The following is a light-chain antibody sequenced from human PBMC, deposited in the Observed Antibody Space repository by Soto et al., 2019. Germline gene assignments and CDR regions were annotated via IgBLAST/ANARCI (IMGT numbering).Light chain of an antibody. CDR2: EAS. Sequence: EIVLTQSPATLSASPGERATLSCRASQTVGVRLAWYQHKPGQAPRLLIYEASNRAAGVPGRFSGSGSGTDLTLTISRLEPEDFAVYYCQQYGSSGTFGQGTKVDI. CDR3: QQYGSSGT. CDR1: QTVGVR. V-gene: IGKV3-20*01. J-gene: IGKJ1*01.